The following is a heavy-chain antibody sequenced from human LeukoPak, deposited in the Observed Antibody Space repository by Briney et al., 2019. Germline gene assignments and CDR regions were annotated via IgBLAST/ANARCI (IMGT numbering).Heavy chain of an antibody. D-gene: IGHD6-13*01. CDR1: GYTFTGHH. V-gene: IGHV3-23*05. CDR2: IDVSATDT. Sequence: GGSLRLSCGDSGYTFTGHHMNWVRQAPGKGLEWVSTIDVSATDTYYPDSVKGRFTISRDDSKNMLYLQMNSLRGEDTAVYYCARSVRAAGKSPGFDFWGPGSLVTVSP. CDR3: ARSVRAAGKSPGFDF. J-gene: IGHJ4*02.